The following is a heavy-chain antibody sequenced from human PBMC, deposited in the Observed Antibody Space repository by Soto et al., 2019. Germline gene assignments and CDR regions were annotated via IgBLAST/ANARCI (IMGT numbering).Heavy chain of an antibody. V-gene: IGHV4-39*01. Sequence: SETLSLTCTVSGGSISSSSYYWGWIRQPPGKGLEGIGSIYYSGSTYYNPSLKSRLTISVDTSKNHFSLKVSSVTAADTAVYYCARHRRISDAFDIWGQGTMVTVSS. CDR2: IYYSGST. CDR3: ARHRRISDAFDI. D-gene: IGHD1-20*01. J-gene: IGHJ3*02. CDR1: GGSISSSSYY.